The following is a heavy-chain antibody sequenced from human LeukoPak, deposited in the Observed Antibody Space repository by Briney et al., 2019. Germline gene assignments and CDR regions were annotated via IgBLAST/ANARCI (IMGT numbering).Heavy chain of an antibody. V-gene: IGHV4-39*01. CDR2: IYYSGST. CDR3: ASPIPYSSRINDY. Sequence: PSETLSLTCTVSGGSISSSSYYWGWIRQPPGKGLEWIGSIYYSGSTYYNPSLKSRVTISVDTSKNQFSLKLSSVTAADTAVYYCASPIPYSSRINDYWGQGTLVTVSS. CDR1: GGSISSSSYY. J-gene: IGHJ4*02. D-gene: IGHD6-13*01.